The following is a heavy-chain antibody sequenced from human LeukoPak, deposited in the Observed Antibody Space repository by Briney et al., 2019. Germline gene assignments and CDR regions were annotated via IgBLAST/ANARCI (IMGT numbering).Heavy chain of an antibody. Sequence: GGSLRLSCAASGFTFSTYVMSWVRQAPGKGLEWVSTFSASGGSTYYADSVKGRFTISRDNSKNTLYLQMNSLRAEDTAVYYCARALNYCSGGSCFSRPIDYFDYWGQGTLVTVSS. J-gene: IGHJ4*02. D-gene: IGHD2-15*01. CDR3: ARALNYCSGGSCFSRPIDYFDY. V-gene: IGHV3-23*01. CDR2: FSASGGST. CDR1: GFTFSTYV.